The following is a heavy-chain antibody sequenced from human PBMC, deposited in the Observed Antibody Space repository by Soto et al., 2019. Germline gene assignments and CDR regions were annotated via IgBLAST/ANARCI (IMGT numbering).Heavy chain of an antibody. V-gene: IGHV3-21*04. CDR2: ISTSIDAT. CDR1: GFMFSSYR. Sequence: EVQLVESGGGLVKRGGSLTLSCAASGFMFSSYRMNWVRQAPGKGLEWVSSISTSIDATYYADSVKGRFTISRDDSKNTLYLQMNSLRAEDSAVYYCAKDRTVAARHFDYWGQGTQVTVSS. D-gene: IGHD6-6*01. J-gene: IGHJ4*02. CDR3: AKDRTVAARHFDY.